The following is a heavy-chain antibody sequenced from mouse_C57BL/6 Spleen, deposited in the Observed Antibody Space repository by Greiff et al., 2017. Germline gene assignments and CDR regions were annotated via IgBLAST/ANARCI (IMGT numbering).Heavy chain of an antibody. Sequence: EVQLQQSGPELVKPGASVKISCKASGYSFTDYNMNWVKQSNGKSLEWIGVINPNYGTTSYNQKFKGKATLTVDKSSSTAYMQLNSLTSEDSAVYYCASGSTTLGDAMDYWGQGTSVTVSS. CDR1: GYSFTDYN. J-gene: IGHJ4*01. CDR2: INPNYGTT. V-gene: IGHV1-39*01. CDR3: ASGSTTLGDAMDY. D-gene: IGHD1-1*01.